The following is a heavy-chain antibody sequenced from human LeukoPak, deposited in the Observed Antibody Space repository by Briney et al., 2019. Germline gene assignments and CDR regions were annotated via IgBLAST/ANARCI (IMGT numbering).Heavy chain of an antibody. J-gene: IGHJ4*02. D-gene: IGHD3-22*01. CDR3: TTDPYYDSSLLY. CDR2: IKSKTDGGTT. Sequence: GGSLRLSCAASGFTFSNAWMSWVRQAPGKGLEWVGRIKSKTDGGTTDYAAPVKGRFTISRDDSKGTLYLQMSSLKTEDTAVYYCTTDPYYDSSLLYWGQGTLVTVSS. V-gene: IGHV3-15*01. CDR1: GFTFSNAW.